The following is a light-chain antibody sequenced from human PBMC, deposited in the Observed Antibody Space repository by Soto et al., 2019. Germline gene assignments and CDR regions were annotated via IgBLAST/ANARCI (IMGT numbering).Light chain of an antibody. CDR2: EVS. Sequence: QSVLTQPASVSGSPGQSITISCTGTSGDVGAYDFVSWYQQHPDKAPKLMIYEVSNRPSGVSNRFSGSKSVNTATLTISGLQAEDEADYYCSSYTSSRTRVFGTGTKVTVL. CDR1: SGDVGAYDF. CDR3: SSYTSSRTRV. V-gene: IGLV2-14*03. J-gene: IGLJ1*01.